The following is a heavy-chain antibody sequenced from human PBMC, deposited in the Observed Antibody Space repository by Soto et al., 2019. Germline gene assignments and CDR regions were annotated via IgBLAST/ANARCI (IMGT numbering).Heavy chain of an antibody. Sequence: PSETLSLTCTVSGGSISSYYWSWIRQPPGKGLEWIGYIYYSGSTNYNPSLKSRVPISVDTSKNQFSLKLSSVTAADTAVYYCARRRGGGAPFDYWGQGTLVTVSS. CDR3: ARRRGGGAPFDY. V-gene: IGHV4-59*08. CDR2: IYYSGST. J-gene: IGHJ4*02. D-gene: IGHD1-26*01. CDR1: GGSISSYY.